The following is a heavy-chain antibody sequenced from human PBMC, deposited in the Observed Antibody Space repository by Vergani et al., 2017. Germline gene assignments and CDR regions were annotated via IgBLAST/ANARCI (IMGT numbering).Heavy chain of an antibody. D-gene: IGHD2-2*02. CDR3: ARTIGHCSNSNCYNLAY. CDR2: IYSSGST. CDR1: GGSLINYY. J-gene: IGHJ4*02. Sequence: QVQLQESGPGLVKPWETLSLTCTVSGGSLINYYWSWVRQPPGKGLEWIGYIYSSGSTTYSPSLKSRLTMSVDPSKNQFSLKLRSVTLADTAVYYCARTIGHCSNSNCYNLAYWGQGTLVTVSS. V-gene: IGHV4-59*01.